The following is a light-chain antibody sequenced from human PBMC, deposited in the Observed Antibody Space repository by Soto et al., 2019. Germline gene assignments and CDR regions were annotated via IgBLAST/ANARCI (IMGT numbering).Light chain of an antibody. CDR3: CSYAGSYTLV. Sequence: QSALTQPASLSGSPGQSITISCTGTSSDIGAYDYVSWFQQHPGKAPKLMISEVNNRPSGVPDRFSGSKSGNTASLTISGLQAEDEADYYCCSYAGSYTLVFGGGTKLTVL. V-gene: IGLV2-11*01. CDR2: EVN. J-gene: IGLJ2*01. CDR1: SSDIGAYDY.